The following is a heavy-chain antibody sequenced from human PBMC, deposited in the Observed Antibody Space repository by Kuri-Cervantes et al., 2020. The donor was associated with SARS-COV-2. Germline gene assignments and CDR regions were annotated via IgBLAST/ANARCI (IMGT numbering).Heavy chain of an antibody. D-gene: IGHD3-3*01. CDR2: IRSKAYGGTT. CDR3: TTDPNYDFWSGYPQFDY. J-gene: IGHJ4*02. Sequence: GESLKISCTASGFTFGDYAMSWVRQAPGKGLEWVGFIRSKAYGGTTEYAASVKGRFTISRDDSKSIAYLQMNSLKTEDTAVYYCTTDPNYDFWSGYPQFDYWGQGTLVTVSS. CDR1: GFTFGDYA. V-gene: IGHV3-49*04.